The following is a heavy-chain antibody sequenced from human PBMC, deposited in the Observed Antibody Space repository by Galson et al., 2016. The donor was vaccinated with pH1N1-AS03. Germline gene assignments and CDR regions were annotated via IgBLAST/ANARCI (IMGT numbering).Heavy chain of an antibody. Sequence: SLRLSCAASGFTLSKYGMRWVRQAPGKGLEFVSAFSSIGGRTFYANSVKGRFIVSRDTSKNTLSLQMGSLKIEDTAVYYCARDDSGYAYWGQGTPVTVSS. CDR3: ARDDSGYAY. D-gene: IGHD5-12*01. J-gene: IGHJ4*02. V-gene: IGHV3-64*01. CDR2: FSSIGGRT. CDR1: GFTLSKYG.